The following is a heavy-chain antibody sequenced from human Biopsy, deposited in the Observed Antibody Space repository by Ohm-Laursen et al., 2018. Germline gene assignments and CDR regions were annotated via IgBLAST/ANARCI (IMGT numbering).Heavy chain of an antibody. Sequence: SDTLSLTCTVSGGSVSSGSYYWSWIRQPPGKGLEWIGEINHSGSTNYNPSLKSRVTISLDTSKNQLSLKLSSVTAADTAIYYCARGMRSSGWPYFDSWGQGTLVTVSS. CDR3: ARGMRSSGWPYFDS. D-gene: IGHD6-19*01. J-gene: IGHJ4*02. CDR2: INHSGST. CDR1: GGSVSSGSYY. V-gene: IGHV4-61*01.